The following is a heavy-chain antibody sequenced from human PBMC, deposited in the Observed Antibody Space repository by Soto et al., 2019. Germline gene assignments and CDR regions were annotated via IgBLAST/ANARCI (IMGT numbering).Heavy chain of an antibody. CDR1: GGPLSGSY. Sequence: SQTLSLTCAVYGGPLSGSYSSWIRHPPGKGLEWIGEINHSGSTNYNPSLKSRVTISVDTSKNQFSLKLSSVTAADTAVYYCGRGSPIDIAAAGETRFDYWGQGTLVTVSS. J-gene: IGHJ4*02. V-gene: IGHV4-34*01. D-gene: IGHD6-13*01. CDR3: GRGSPIDIAAAGETRFDY. CDR2: INHSGST.